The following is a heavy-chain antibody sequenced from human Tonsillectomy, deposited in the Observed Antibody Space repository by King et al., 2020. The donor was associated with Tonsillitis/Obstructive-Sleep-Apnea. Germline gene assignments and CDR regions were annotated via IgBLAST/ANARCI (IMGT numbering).Heavy chain of an antibody. Sequence: VQLVESGGGLVQPGGSLRLSCAASGFTFSSYAMSWVLQAPGKGLEWFSAIRGSGVSTYYADSVKGRFTISRDNSKTTLYLQMNSLRPEDTAVYYCAKRLELHNLYYISYSYYMDVWGKGTTVTVSS. J-gene: IGHJ6*03. CDR2: IRGSGVST. V-gene: IGHV3-23*04. CDR3: AKRLELHNLYYISYSYYMDV. D-gene: IGHD1-26*01. CDR1: GFTFSSYA.